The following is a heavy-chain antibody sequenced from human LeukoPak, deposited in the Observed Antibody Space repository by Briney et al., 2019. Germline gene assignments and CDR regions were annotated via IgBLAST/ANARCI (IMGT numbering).Heavy chain of an antibody. Sequence: GASVKVSCKASGYTFTGYYMHWVRQAPGQGLEWMGWISAYNGNTNYAQKLQGRVTMTTDTSTSTAYMELRSLRSDDTAVHYCAREKEDDRGYFDYWGQGTLVTVSS. D-gene: IGHD1-14*01. CDR2: ISAYNGNT. CDR3: AREKEDDRGYFDY. V-gene: IGHV1-18*04. CDR1: GYTFTGYY. J-gene: IGHJ4*02.